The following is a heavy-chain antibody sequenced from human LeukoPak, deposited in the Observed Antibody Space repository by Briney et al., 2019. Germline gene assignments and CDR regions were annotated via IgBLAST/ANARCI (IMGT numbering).Heavy chain of an antibody. CDR1: GYSISSGYY. J-gene: IGHJ4*02. CDR3: ARDPYYYDTSGYYYAPYFDY. Sequence: SETLSLTCAVSGYSISSGYYWGWIRPPPGEGLEWIGTIYHSGSTYYNPSLKSRVTISVDTSKNQFSLKLSSVTAADTAVYYCARDPYYYDTSGYYYAPYFDYWGQGTLVTVSS. D-gene: IGHD3-22*01. CDR2: IYHSGST. V-gene: IGHV4-38-2*02.